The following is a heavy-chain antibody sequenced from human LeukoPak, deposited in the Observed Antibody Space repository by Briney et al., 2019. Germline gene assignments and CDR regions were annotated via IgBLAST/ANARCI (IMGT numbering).Heavy chain of an antibody. V-gene: IGHV3-48*01. J-gene: IGHJ4*02. CDR3: ARDARGYDSSGYTPYYFDY. Sequence: PGGSLRLSCAASGFTFSSYSMNWVRQAPGKGREWVSYISSSSSTIYYADSVKGRFTISRDNAKNSLYLQMNSLRAEDTAVYYCARDARGYDSSGYTPYYFDYWGQGTLVTVSS. CDR1: GFTFSSYS. D-gene: IGHD3-22*01. CDR2: ISSSSSTI.